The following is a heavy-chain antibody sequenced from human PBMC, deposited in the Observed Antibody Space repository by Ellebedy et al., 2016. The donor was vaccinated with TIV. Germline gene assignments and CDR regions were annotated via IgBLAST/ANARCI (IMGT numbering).Heavy chain of an antibody. D-gene: IGHD2/OR15-2a*01. CDR1: GYTFTSYY. V-gene: IGHV1-46*01. CDR3: ARELSGGYFDY. CDR2: INPSGGTT. J-gene: IGHJ4*02. Sequence: ASVKVSXKAFGYTFTSYYIHWVRQAPGQGLEWMGIINPSGGTTNYARKFQGRVTMTRDTSTTTVYMDLSSLSSEDTAVYFCARELSGGYFDYWGQGTLVTVSS.